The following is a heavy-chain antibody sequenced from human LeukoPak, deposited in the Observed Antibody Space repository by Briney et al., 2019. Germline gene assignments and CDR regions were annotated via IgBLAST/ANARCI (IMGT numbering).Heavy chain of an antibody. Sequence: ASVKVSCKTSGYTFTTYGISWVRQAPGQGLEWMGWISAYNGNTNYAQNLQGRVTMTTDTSTNTAYMELRSLRSDDTAVYYCARDYCSSTSCYSHWFDPWAREPWSPSPQ. CDR1: GYTFTTYG. CDR2: ISAYNGNT. J-gene: IGHJ5*02. D-gene: IGHD2-2*01. V-gene: IGHV1-18*01. CDR3: ARDYCSSTSCYSHWFDP.